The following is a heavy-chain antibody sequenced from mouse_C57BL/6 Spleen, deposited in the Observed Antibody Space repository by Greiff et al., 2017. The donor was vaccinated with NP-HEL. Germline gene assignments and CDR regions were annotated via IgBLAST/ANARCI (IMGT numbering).Heavy chain of an antibody. CDR2: IRSKSNNYAT. Sequence: EVKLQESGGGLVQPKGSLKLSCAASGFSFNTYAMNWVRQAPGKGLEWVARIRSKSNNYATDYADSVKARFTISRDDSESMRYLQMNNLKTEDTAMYCGGRQYGNYPYFGYGGQGTTLTGSA. J-gene: IGHJ2*01. D-gene: IGHD2-10*02. CDR1: GFSFNTYA. V-gene: IGHV10-1*01. CDR3: GRQYGNYPYFGY.